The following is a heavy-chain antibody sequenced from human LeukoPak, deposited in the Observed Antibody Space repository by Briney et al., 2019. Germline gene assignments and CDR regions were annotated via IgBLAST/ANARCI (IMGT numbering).Heavy chain of an antibody. V-gene: IGHV3-43*02. J-gene: IGHJ4*02. CDR2: ISADGGST. CDR1: GFTFSSYW. CDR3: AKESGKFDY. Sequence: GGSLRLSCVASGFTFSSYWMSWVRQAPGKGLEWVSLISADGGSTFSADSVKGRFSISRDNSKNSLYLQMNSLRSEDTAMYYCAKESGKFDYWGQGTLVAVSS.